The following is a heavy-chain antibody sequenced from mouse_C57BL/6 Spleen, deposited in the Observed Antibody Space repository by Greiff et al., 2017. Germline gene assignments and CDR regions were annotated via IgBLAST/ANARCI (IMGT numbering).Heavy chain of an antibody. V-gene: IGHV1-59*01. CDR1: GYTFTSYW. CDR3: ARDYGNWFAY. D-gene: IGHD2-1*01. J-gene: IGHJ3*01. Sequence: QVQLQQPGAELVRPGTSVKLSCKASGYTFTSYWMHWVKQRPGQGLEWIGVIDPSDSYTNYNQKFKGKATLTVDTSSSTAYMQLSSLTSEDSAVYYCARDYGNWFAYWGQGTLVTVSA. CDR2: IDPSDSYT.